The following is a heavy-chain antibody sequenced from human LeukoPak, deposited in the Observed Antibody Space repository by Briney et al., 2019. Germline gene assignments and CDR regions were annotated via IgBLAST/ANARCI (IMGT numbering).Heavy chain of an antibody. V-gene: IGHV3-23*01. CDR1: GFDFSSYA. CDR2: LTSGGRI. CDR3: AKDRDYSHRLFEY. J-gene: IGHJ4*02. Sequence: GGSLRLSCAASGFDFSSYAMSWVRQAPGKGLEWVSTLTSGGRIYYADSVKGRFTISRDNPRNTLHLQMNSLRVEDTAIYYCAKDRDYSHRLFEYWGLGTLV. D-gene: IGHD4-11*01.